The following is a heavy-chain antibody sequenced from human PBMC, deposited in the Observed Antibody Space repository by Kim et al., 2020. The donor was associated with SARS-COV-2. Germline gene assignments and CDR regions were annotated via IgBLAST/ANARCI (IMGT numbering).Heavy chain of an antibody. D-gene: IGHD3-16*01. CDR3: ARLGGGSTVDAFDI. Sequence: PSVQGQFTISADKSSSTAYLQWSSLKASDTAMYYCARLGGGSTVDAFDIWGQGTMVTVSS. J-gene: IGHJ3*02. V-gene: IGHV5-51*01.